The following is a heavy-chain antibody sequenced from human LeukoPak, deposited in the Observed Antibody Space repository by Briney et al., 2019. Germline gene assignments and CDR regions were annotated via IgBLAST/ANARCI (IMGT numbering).Heavy chain of an antibody. J-gene: IGHJ4*02. CDR2: IYHSGST. CDR3: AMITFGGVIGLDY. Sequence: GSLRLSCVVSGSTFNRCWMNWVRQPPGKGLEWIAEIYHSGSTNYNPSLKCRVTISLDKSKNQFSLELSSVTAADTAVYYCAMITFGGVIGLDYWGQGSLVTVFS. CDR1: GSTFNRCW. D-gene: IGHD3-16*02. V-gene: IGHV4-4*02.